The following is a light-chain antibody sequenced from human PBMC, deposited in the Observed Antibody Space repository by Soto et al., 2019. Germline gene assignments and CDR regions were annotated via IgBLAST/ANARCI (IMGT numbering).Light chain of an antibody. J-gene: IGLJ2*01. CDR2: NSD. Sequence: QYVLTQPPSVSAAPGQRVTISCSGSSSNIGNNYVSWYQQFPGTAPKLLIFNSDKRPSGIPDRSSGSKSGTSATLGITVRQTGDEAAYYCATWDSSLSAVVFGGGTKLAVL. CDR3: ATWDSSLSAVV. CDR1: SSNIGNNY. V-gene: IGLV1-51*01.